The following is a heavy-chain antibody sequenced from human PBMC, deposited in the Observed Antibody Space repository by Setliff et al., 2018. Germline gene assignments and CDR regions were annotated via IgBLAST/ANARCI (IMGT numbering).Heavy chain of an antibody. D-gene: IGHD6-19*01. CDR3: ARGLQWLVLGYYYYYMDV. CDR2: IYHSGIT. J-gene: IGHJ6*03. V-gene: IGHV4-4*02. Sequence: ETLSLTCAVSGDSISSGNWWSWVRQPPGKGLEWIGEIYHSGITNYNPSLKSRVTISVDKSKNQFSLKLSSVTAADTAVYYCARGLQWLVLGYYYYYMDVWGKGTTVTVSS. CDR1: GDSISSGNW.